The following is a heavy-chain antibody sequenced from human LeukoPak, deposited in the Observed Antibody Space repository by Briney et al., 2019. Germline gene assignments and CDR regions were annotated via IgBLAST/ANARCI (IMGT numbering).Heavy chain of an antibody. CDR2: IYYSGST. CDR3: ARQRYSSGWSWDY. D-gene: IGHD6-19*01. Sequence: SETLSLTCTVSGGSISSYYWSWIRQPPGKGLKWIGYIYYSGSTNYNPSLKSRVTISVDTSKNQFSLKLSSVTAADTAVYYCARQRYSSGWSWDYWGQGTLVTVSS. J-gene: IGHJ4*02. CDR1: GGSISSYY. V-gene: IGHV4-59*08.